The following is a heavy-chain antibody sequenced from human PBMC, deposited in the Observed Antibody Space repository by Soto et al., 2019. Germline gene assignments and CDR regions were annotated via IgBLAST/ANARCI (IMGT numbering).Heavy chain of an antibody. V-gene: IGHV5-10-1*01. J-gene: IGHJ4*02. CDR2: IDPGDSQT. Sequence: PXESVKISFKGSGYSFAGYWITWVRQKPGKGLEWMGRIDPGDSQTYHSPSFRGHVTISVTKSITTVFLQWSSLRASDTAMYYCARQIYDSDTGPNFQYYFDSWGQGTPVTVSS. CDR1: GYSFAGYW. D-gene: IGHD3-22*01. CDR3: ARQIYDSDTGPNFQYYFDS.